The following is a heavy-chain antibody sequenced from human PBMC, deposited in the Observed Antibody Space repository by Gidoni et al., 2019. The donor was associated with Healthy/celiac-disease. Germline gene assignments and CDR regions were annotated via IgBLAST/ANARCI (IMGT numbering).Heavy chain of an antibody. CDR2: IWDDGSNK. CDR3: ARAFGAASPVYFDY. J-gene: IGHJ4*02. V-gene: IGHV3-33*01. Sequence: QVQLLESGAGVVQPGRSLRLCCAASGFPFSSYGIHWVRPAPGKGLGWVAVIWDDGSNKYYADSVKVRFTISRDNSKNTLYLQMNSLRAEYTAVYYCARAFGAASPVYFDYWGQGTLVTVSS. CDR1: GFPFSSYG. D-gene: IGHD3-3*01.